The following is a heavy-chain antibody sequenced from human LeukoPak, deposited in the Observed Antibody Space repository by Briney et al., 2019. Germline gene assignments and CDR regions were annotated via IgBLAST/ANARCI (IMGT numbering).Heavy chain of an antibody. Sequence: SETLSLTCTVSGYSISSGYYWGWIRQPPGKGLEWIGSIYHNGSTYYNPSLKSRVTISVDTSKNQFSLKLSSVTAADTAVYYCARTYYGDNWFDPWGQGTLVTVSS. CDR1: GYSISSGYY. V-gene: IGHV4-38-2*02. CDR2: IYHNGST. CDR3: ARTYYGDNWFDP. J-gene: IGHJ5*02. D-gene: IGHD3-10*01.